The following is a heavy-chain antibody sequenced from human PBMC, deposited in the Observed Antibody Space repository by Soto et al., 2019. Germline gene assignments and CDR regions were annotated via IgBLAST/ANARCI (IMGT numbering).Heavy chain of an antibody. CDR2: IYYSGST. D-gene: IGHD2-2*01. CDR1: GGSISSYY. Sequence: SETLSLTCTVSGGSISSYYWSWIRQPPGKGLEWIGYIYYSGSTNYNPSLKSRVTISVDTSKNQFSLKLSSVTAADTAVYYCARGGRYLIVVPAAQGGWLDPWGQGTLVTVSS. V-gene: IGHV4-59*01. CDR3: ARGGRYLIVVPAAQGGWLDP. J-gene: IGHJ5*02.